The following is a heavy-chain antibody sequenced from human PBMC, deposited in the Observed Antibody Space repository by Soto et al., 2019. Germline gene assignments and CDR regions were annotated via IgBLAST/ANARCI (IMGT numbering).Heavy chain of an antibody. CDR2: IYYSGST. Sequence: QVQLQESGPGLVKPSETLSLTCTVSGGSISTYYWSWIGQPPGKGLEWIGYIYYSGSTNYNPSLKSRVTISVDTSKNQFSLKLSSVTAADTAVYYCARDPPRKGGWTGEAFDIWGQGTMVTVSS. CDR3: ARDPPRKGGWTGEAFDI. CDR1: GGSISTYY. V-gene: IGHV4-59*01. D-gene: IGHD6-19*01. J-gene: IGHJ3*02.